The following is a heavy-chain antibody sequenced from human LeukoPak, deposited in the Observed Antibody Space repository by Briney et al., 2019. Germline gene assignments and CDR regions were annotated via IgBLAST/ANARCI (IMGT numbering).Heavy chain of an antibody. V-gene: IGHV3-74*01. CDR1: GFTFSSHW. Sequence: PGGSLRLSCAASGFTFSSHWMHWVRQAPGKGLVWVSRIKDDGSHTNYADSVKGRFTISRDNAKNSLYLQMNSLRAEDTAVYYCARKVDRPGSPLYFDYWGQGTLVTVSS. CDR2: IKDDGSHT. J-gene: IGHJ4*02. CDR3: ARKVDRPGSPLYFDY. D-gene: IGHD3-10*01.